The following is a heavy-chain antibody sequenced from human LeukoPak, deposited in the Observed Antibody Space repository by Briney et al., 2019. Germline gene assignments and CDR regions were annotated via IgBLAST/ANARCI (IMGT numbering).Heavy chain of an antibody. CDR2: ISGSGGST. CDR1: GFTFSSYG. J-gene: IGHJ6*03. V-gene: IGHV3-23*01. D-gene: IGHD3-22*01. CDR3: ANGFMEYYYDSSGYYHYYYYYYMDV. Sequence: GGSLRLSCAASGFTFSSYGMSWVRQAPGKGLEWVSAISGSGGSTYYADSVKGRFTISRDNSKNTLYLQMNSLRAEDTAVYYCANGFMEYYYDSSGYYHYYYYYYMDVWGKGTTVTISS.